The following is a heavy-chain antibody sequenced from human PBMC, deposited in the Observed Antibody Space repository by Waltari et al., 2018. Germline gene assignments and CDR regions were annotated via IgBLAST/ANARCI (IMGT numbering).Heavy chain of an antibody. V-gene: IGHV4-38-2*01. CDR1: GYSISSGYY. Sequence: QVQLQESGPGLVKPSETLSLTCAVSGYSISSGYYWGWIRQPPGKGLEWIGSIYHSGSTYYNPSLKSRVTISVDTSKNQFSLKLSSVTAADTAVYYCARLRIAAASDYWGQGTLVTVSS. D-gene: IGHD6-13*01. CDR2: IYHSGST. CDR3: ARLRIAAASDY. J-gene: IGHJ4*02.